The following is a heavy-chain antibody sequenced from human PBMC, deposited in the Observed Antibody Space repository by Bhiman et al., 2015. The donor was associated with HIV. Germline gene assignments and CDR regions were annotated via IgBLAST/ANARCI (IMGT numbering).Heavy chain of an antibody. Sequence: QVQLVESGGGVAQPGRSLRLSCAASGFTFSNYGMHWVRQAPGKGLEWVALVWYDANNKYYADSVKGRFTISRDNSKSTLYLQMNSLRAEDTAVYYCAKDKEAARYYFDYWGQGTLVTVSS. CDR2: VWYDANNK. V-gene: IGHV3-33*06. J-gene: IGHJ4*02. CDR3: AKDKEAARYYFDY. CDR1: GFTFSNYG. D-gene: IGHD5-18*01.